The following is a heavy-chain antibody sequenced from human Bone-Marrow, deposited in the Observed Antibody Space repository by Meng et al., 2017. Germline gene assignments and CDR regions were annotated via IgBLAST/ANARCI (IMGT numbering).Heavy chain of an antibody. D-gene: IGHD3-10*01. CDR1: GFTFSSYA. CDR3: ARVRGSGRTVFDY. V-gene: IGHV3-30*01. J-gene: IGHJ4*02. Sequence: LSLTCAASGFTFSSYAMHWVRQAPGKGLEWVAVISYDGSNKYYADSVKGRFTISRDNSKNTLYLQMNSLRAEDTAVYYCARVRGSGRTVFDYWGQGTLVTVSS. CDR2: ISYDGSNK.